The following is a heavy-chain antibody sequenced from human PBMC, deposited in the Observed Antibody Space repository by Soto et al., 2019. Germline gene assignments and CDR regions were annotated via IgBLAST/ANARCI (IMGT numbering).Heavy chain of an antibody. V-gene: IGHV3-23*01. D-gene: IGHD6-19*01. CDR3: AKDLVGSGWYGDY. CDR2: ISGSGGST. J-gene: IGHJ4*02. Sequence: GGSLRLSCAASGFTFSSYAMSWVRQAPGKGLEWVSAISGSGGSTYYADSVKGRFTISRDNSKNTLYLQMNSLRAEDTAVYDCAKDLVGSGWYGDYWGQGTLVTVSS. CDR1: GFTFSSYA.